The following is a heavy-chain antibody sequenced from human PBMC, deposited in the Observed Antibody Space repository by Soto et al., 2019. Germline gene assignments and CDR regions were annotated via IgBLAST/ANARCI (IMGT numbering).Heavy chain of an antibody. J-gene: IGHJ4*02. V-gene: IGHV4-59*01. Sequence: SEILSLTCTVSGGSMIAYYLNWMRQPPGKGLQWIGYTYYSGSTTYNPSLKSRVTISVDSSKNQFSLKLDSVTPADTAVYYCARVRGTAGKRYFDYWGPGTLVTVS. CDR3: ARVRGTAGKRYFDY. D-gene: IGHD6-13*01. CDR2: TYYSGST. CDR1: GGSMIAYY.